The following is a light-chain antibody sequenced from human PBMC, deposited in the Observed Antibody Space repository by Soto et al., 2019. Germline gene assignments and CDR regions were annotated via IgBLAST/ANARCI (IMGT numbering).Light chain of an antibody. CDR3: QQYNNWPPWT. CDR1: QSVSSN. CDR2: GAS. V-gene: IGKV3-15*01. J-gene: IGKJ1*01. Sequence: EIMVTQSPATLSVSPGERATLSCRASQSVSSNLAWYQQKPGQAPRLLIYGASTRATGIPARFSGSGSGTEFTLTISSLQSEDFAVYYCQQYNNWPPWTFGQGTKVAIK.